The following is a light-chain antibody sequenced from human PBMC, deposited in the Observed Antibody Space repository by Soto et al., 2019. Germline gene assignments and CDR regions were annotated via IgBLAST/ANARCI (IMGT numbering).Light chain of an antibody. J-gene: IGKJ2*01. Sequence: DIQMTQSPSSVSASAGDRVTITCWASQDISTFLAWYRQTPGKAPKLLIRGASALHSGVPSRFSGSGSGTDFTLTISSLQPEDFATYFCQQTTVYPRTFGQGTKVDIK. CDR3: QQTTVYPRT. V-gene: IGKV1-12*01. CDR2: GAS. CDR1: QDISTF.